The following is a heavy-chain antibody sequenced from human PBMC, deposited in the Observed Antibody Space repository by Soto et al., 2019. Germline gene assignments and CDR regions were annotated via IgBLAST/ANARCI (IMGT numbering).Heavy chain of an antibody. D-gene: IGHD6-19*01. Sequence: QVQLVESGGGVVQPGRSLRLSCAASGFTFSSYGMHWVRQAPGKGLEWVAVIWYDGSNKYYADSVKGRFTISSDNSKNTLYLQMNSLRAEDTAVYYCARDGGIAVAGWEYYFDYWGQGTLVTVSS. CDR1: GFTFSSYG. CDR3: ARDGGIAVAGWEYYFDY. V-gene: IGHV3-33*01. J-gene: IGHJ4*02. CDR2: IWYDGSNK.